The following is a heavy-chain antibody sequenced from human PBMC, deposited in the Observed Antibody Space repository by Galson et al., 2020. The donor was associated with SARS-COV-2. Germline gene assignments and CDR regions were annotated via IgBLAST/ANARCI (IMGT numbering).Heavy chain of an antibody. CDR2: ISYDGSNK. V-gene: IGHV3-30-3*01. Sequence: GESLKISCAASGFTFSSYAIHWVRQAPGKGLEWVAVISYDGSNKYYADSVKGRFTISRDNSKNTLYLQMNSLRAEDTAVYYCAREAGSGGSPWGQGTLVTVSS. CDR1: GFTFSSYA. CDR3: AREAGSGGSP. D-gene: IGHD2-15*01. J-gene: IGHJ5*02.